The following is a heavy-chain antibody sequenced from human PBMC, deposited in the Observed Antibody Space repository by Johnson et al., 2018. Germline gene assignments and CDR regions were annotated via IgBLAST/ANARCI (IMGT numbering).Heavy chain of an antibody. Sequence: VQLVQSGGGLVQPGGSLRLSCAASGFTFSNAWMNWVRQAPGKGLEWVGRIKSKTDGGTTDYAAPVKGRFTITRDDSKKTRYMQMKSLKTEDTGVYYCAKDPFTYYYDSSGPWDDAFDIWGQGTMVTVSS. J-gene: IGHJ3*02. CDR3: AKDPFTYYYDSSGPWDDAFDI. CDR1: GFTFSNAW. V-gene: IGHV3-15*07. CDR2: IKSKTDGGTT. D-gene: IGHD3-22*01.